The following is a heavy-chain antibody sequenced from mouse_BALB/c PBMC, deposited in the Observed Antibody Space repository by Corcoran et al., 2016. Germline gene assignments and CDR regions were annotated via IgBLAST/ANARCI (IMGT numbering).Heavy chain of an antibody. CDR1: GYTFTNYG. J-gene: IGHJ4*01. CDR2: INTYTGEP. V-gene: IGHV9-3-1*01. CDR3: AREPYAMDY. Sequence: QIQLVQSGPELKKPGATVKISSTASGYTFTNYGMNWVKQAPGKGLKWMGWINTYTGEPTYADDFKGRFAFSLYTSASTAYLQINNLKNEDTATYFCAREPYAMDYWGQGTSVTVSS.